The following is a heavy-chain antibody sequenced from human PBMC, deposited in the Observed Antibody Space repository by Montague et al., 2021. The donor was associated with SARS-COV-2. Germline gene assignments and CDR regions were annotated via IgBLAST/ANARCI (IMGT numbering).Heavy chain of an antibody. CDR3: ARAGYYDSSGYGYY. CDR1: GFTFSSYE. Sequence: SLRLSFAASGFTFSSYEMNWVRQAPGKGLEWVSYISSSGSTIYYADSVKGRFTISRDNAKNSLYPQMNSLRAEDTAVYYCARAGYYDSSGYGYYWGQGTLVTVSS. CDR2: ISSSGSTI. D-gene: IGHD3-22*01. V-gene: IGHV3-48*03. J-gene: IGHJ4*02.